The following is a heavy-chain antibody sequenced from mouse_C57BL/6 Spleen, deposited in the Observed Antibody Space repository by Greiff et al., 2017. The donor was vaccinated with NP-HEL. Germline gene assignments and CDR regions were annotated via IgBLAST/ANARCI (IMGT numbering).Heavy chain of an antibody. CDR3: ARTANYYGRYFDV. V-gene: IGHV1-82*01. D-gene: IGHD1-1*01. J-gene: IGHJ1*03. CDR2: IYPGDGDT. CDR1: GYAFSSSW. Sequence: QVQLQQSGPELVKPGASVKISCKASGYAFSSSWMNWVKQRPGKGLEWIGRIYPGDGDTNYNGKFKGKATLTADKSSSTAYMQLSSLTSEDSAVYFCARTANYYGRYFDVWGTGTTVTVSS.